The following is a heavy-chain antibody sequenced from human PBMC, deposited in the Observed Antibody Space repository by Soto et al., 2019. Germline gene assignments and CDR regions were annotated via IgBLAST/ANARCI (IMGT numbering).Heavy chain of an antibody. CDR3: AKGSPITKQWLVSY. V-gene: IGHV3-53*01. D-gene: IGHD6-19*01. J-gene: IGHJ4*02. Sequence: GGSLRLSFGASGLRVTNNDMSWVRTAPGKGLVWVSRIYFDGITTNYADSVKVRFTISRDNSKNTLYLRMNSLRAEDTAVYYCAKGSPITKQWLVSYWGQGTLVSVSS. CDR1: GLRVTNND. CDR2: IYFDGITT.